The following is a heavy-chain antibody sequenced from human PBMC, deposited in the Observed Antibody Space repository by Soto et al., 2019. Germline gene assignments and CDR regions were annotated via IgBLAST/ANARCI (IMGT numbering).Heavy chain of an antibody. CDR2: ISSSGSTI. V-gene: IGHV3-48*03. D-gene: IGHD7-27*01. CDR1: GFTFSSYE. CDR3: ARGRNPANWGWVDY. Sequence: GGSLRLSCAASGFTFSSYEMNWVRQAPGKGLEWVSYISSSGSTIYYADSVKGRFTISRDNAKNSLYLQMNSLRAEDTAVYYCARGRNPANWGWVDYWGQGTLVTVSS. J-gene: IGHJ4*02.